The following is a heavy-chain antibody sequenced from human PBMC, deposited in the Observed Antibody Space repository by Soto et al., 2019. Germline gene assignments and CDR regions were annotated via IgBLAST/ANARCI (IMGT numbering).Heavy chain of an antibody. CDR2: IIPIFGTA. CDR3: ARGHLNYDILTGYYMNY. J-gene: IGHJ4*02. V-gene: IGHV1-69*01. Sequence: QVQLVQSGAEVKKPGSSVKVSCEASGGTFSSYAISWVRQAPGQGLEWMGGIIPIFGTANYAQKFQGRVTITADESTSTAYMELSSLRSEDTAVYYCARGHLNYDILTGYYMNYWGQGTLVTVSS. D-gene: IGHD3-9*01. CDR1: GGTFSSYA.